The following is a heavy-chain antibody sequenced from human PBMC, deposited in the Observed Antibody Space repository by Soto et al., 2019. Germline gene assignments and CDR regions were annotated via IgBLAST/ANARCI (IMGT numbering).Heavy chain of an antibody. CDR2: IYYIGNT. CDR3: ATDRGAHLHGHGMDV. CDR1: DGSVSSGNYY. Sequence: QVQLQESGPGLVKPSETLSLTCTVSDGSVSSGNYYWSWIRQPPGKGLEWIGNIYYIGNTNYNPSLKSRVTISVDTSKNQFSLKLSSVTDADTAVYYCATDRGAHLHGHGMDVWGQGTTVTVSS. J-gene: IGHJ6*02. D-gene: IGHD3-10*01. V-gene: IGHV4-61*01.